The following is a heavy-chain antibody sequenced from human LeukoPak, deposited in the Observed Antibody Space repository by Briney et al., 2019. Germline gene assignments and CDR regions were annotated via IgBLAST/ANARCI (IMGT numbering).Heavy chain of an antibody. CDR2: INSDGSNT. J-gene: IGHJ4*02. CDR3: ARDPQWLVRYFDY. D-gene: IGHD6-19*01. CDR1: GFTFSTYW. V-gene: IGHV3-74*01. Sequence: PGGSLRLSCAASGFTFSTYWMHWARQDPGKGLVWVSRINSDGSNTIYADSVKGRFTISRDNSKNTLYLQMNSLRAEDTAVYCCARDPQWLVRYFDYWGQGTLVTVSS.